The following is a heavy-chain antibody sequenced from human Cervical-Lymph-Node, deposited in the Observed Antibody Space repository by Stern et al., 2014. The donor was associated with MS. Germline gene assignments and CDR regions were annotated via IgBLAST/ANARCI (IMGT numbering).Heavy chain of an antibody. CDR3: ARGPVLPAGPFDH. CDR2: ISAYDGNT. Sequence: VHLVESGAEVKKHGASVKVSCKASGYTFLMYTISWVRQAPGQGLEWMGWISAYDGNTNFAQKFQGRVTMTTDTSTSTAYLELGNLRSDDTAVYYCARGPVLPAGPFDHWGQGTLVTVSS. V-gene: IGHV1-18*01. D-gene: IGHD2-2*01. J-gene: IGHJ4*02. CDR1: GYTFLMYT.